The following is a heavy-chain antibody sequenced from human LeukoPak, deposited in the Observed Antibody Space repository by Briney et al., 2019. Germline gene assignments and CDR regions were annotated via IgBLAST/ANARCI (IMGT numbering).Heavy chain of an antibody. J-gene: IGHJ5*02. CDR2: MNPNSGNT. V-gene: IGHV1-8*03. CDR1: GYTFISYD. CDR3: ARDYSNYEGRFDP. D-gene: IGHD4-11*01. Sequence: ASVKVSCKASGYTFISYDINWVRQATGQGLEWMGWMNPNSGNTGYAQKFQGRVTITRNTSISTAYMELSSLRSEDTAVYYCARDYSNYEGRFDPWGQGTLVTVSS.